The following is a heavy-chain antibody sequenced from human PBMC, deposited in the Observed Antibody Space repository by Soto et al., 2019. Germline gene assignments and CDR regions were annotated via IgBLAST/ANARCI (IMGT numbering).Heavy chain of an antibody. V-gene: IGHV3-30-3*01. CDR3: AREVGAAISRGALGY. CDR2: ISYDGSKK. Sequence: GGSLRLSCAASEFTFNTYALHWVRQAPGKGLEWVAVISYDGSKKFYADSVKGRFTISRDNSKNTLYLQMNSLRAEDTAVYHCAREVGAAISRGALGYWGQGTLVTVSS. J-gene: IGHJ4*02. D-gene: IGHD1-26*01. CDR1: EFTFNTYA.